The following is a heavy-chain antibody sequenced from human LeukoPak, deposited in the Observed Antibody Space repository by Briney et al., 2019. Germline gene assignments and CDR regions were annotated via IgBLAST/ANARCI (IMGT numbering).Heavy chain of an antibody. D-gene: IGHD1-26*01. CDR2: IYYSGST. CDR1: GGSIRSSSHY. Sequence: PSETLSLTCTVSGGSIRSSSHYWGWIRQPPGKGLEWIGSIYYSGSTNYNPSLKSRVTISVDTSKNQFSLKLSSVTAADTAVYYCARGRSGSYYGMDVWGQGTTVTVSS. J-gene: IGHJ6*02. V-gene: IGHV4-39*07. CDR3: ARGRSGSYYGMDV.